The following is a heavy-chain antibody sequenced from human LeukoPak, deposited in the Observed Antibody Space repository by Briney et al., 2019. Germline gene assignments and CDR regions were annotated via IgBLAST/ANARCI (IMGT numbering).Heavy chain of an antibody. J-gene: IGHJ3*02. V-gene: IGHV4-59*08. CDR3: ARNFAEFDI. CDR2: IYYSGST. Sequence: PSETLSLTCTVSGGSISSYYWSWIRQPPGKGLELIGFIYYSGSTSYNPSLKSRVTISVDTSKSQFPLKLSSVIAADTAVYYCARNFAEFDIWGQGTMVTVSS. CDR1: GGSISSYY.